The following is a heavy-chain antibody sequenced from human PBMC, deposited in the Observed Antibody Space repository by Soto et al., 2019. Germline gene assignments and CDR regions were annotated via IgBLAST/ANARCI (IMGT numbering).Heavy chain of an antibody. CDR3: ARLQYYFDY. Sequence: QVQLQESGPGLVKPSETLSLTCTVSGGSISSYYWSWIRQPPGKGLEWIGYIYYSGSTNYNPSLKSRATLSVDTSKNQFSLKLSSVTAADTAVYYCARLQYYFDYWGQGTLVTVSS. CDR1: GGSISSYY. J-gene: IGHJ4*02. CDR2: IYYSGST. D-gene: IGHD4-4*01. V-gene: IGHV4-59*08.